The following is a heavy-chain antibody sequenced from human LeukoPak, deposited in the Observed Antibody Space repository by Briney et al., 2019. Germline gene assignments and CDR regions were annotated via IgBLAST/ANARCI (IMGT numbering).Heavy chain of an antibody. Sequence: GASVKVSCKASGYTFTGYYMHWVRQAPGQGLEWMGRINPNSGGTNYAQKFQGRVTMTRDTSISTAYMELSRLRSDDTAVYYCARDGYCSSTSCYTGRFDPWGQGTLVTVSS. V-gene: IGHV1-2*06. CDR2: INPNSGGT. J-gene: IGHJ5*02. CDR3: ARDGYCSSTSCYTGRFDP. CDR1: GYTFTGYY. D-gene: IGHD2-2*02.